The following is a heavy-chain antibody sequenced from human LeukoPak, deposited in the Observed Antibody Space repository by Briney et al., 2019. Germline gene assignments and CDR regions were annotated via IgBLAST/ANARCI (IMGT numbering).Heavy chain of an antibody. CDR2: INHSGST. CDR1: GGSFSGYY. CDR3: AKDDSSGFAPPNDAFDI. J-gene: IGHJ3*02. V-gene: IGHV4-34*01. D-gene: IGHD3-22*01. Sequence: ASETLSLTCAVYGGSFSGYYWTWIRQPPGKGLEWIGGINHSGSTNYNPSLKSRVTISVDTSKNEFSLKLSSVTAADTAVYYCAKDDSSGFAPPNDAFDIWGQGTMVTVSS.